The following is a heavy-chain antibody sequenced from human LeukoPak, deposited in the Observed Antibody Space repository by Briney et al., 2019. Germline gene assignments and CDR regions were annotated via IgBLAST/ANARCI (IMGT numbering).Heavy chain of an antibody. CDR3: ARNENSGGGYFDY. Sequence: GGSLRLSCAASGFTFNSYSMNWVRQAPGKGLEWVSSISSSSSYIYYADSVKGRFTISRDNSKDTLYLQMNSLRAEDTAVYYCARNENSGGGYFDYWGQGTLVTVSS. V-gene: IGHV3-21*04. CDR2: ISSSSSYI. J-gene: IGHJ4*02. CDR1: GFTFNSYS. D-gene: IGHD5-12*01.